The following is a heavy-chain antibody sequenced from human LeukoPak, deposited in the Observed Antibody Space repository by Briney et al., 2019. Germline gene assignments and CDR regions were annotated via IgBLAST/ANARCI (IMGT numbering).Heavy chain of an antibody. CDR2: TSYDGSNK. V-gene: IGHV3-30-3*01. Sequence: PGRSLRLSCAASGFTFSNYAMHWVRQAPGKGLEWVAVTSYDGSNKDYADSVKGRFTISRDNSKNTLYLQMNSLRAEDTAVYYCARALSGSYHNAFDIWGQGTMVTVSS. D-gene: IGHD1-26*01. J-gene: IGHJ3*02. CDR3: ARALSGSYHNAFDI. CDR1: GFTFSNYA.